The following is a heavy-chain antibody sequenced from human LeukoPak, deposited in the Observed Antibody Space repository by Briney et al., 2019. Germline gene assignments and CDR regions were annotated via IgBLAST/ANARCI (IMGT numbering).Heavy chain of an antibody. CDR2: ISSSSSYI. J-gene: IGHJ4*02. D-gene: IGHD5-24*01. V-gene: IGHV3-21*01. CDR3: ARALDGYNEDY. Sequence: GGSLRLSCAASGFTFSSYEMNWVRQAPGKGLEWVSSISSSSSYIYYADSVKGRFTISRDNAKNSLYLQMNSLRAEDTAVYYCARALDGYNEDYWGQGTLVTVSS. CDR1: GFTFSSYE.